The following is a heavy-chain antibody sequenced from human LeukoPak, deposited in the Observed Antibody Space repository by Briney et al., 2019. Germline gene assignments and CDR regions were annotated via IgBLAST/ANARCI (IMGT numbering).Heavy chain of an antibody. CDR3: ARAGPNYYDSSGYYYS. V-gene: IGHV4-59*01. D-gene: IGHD3-22*01. CDR1: GGSISSYY. Sequence: SETLSLTCTVSGGSISSYYWSWIRQPPGKGLEWIGYIYYSGSTNYNPSLKSRVTISVDTSKNQFSLKLSSVTAADTAVYYCARAGPNYYDSSGYYYSWGQGTLVTVSS. CDR2: IYYSGST. J-gene: IGHJ4*02.